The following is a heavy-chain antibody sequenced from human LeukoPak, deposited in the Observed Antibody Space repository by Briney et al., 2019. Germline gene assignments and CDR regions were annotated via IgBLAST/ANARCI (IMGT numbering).Heavy chain of an antibody. CDR3: AKDIEALSSSWCYFDY. J-gene: IGHJ4*02. CDR1: GFTFSNYA. CDR2: ISGDGGRT. V-gene: IGHV3-23*01. D-gene: IGHD6-13*01. Sequence: PGGSLRLSCAASGFTFSNYALSWVRQAPGKGLEWVSAISGDGGRTYYADSVKGRFTISRDNSKRTLYLQMDSLRADDTAVYYCAKDIEALSSSWCYFDYWGQGTLVTVSS.